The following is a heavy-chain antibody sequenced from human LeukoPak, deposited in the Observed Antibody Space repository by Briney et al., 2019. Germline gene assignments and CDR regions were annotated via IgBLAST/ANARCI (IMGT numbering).Heavy chain of an antibody. V-gene: IGHV3-23*01. CDR2: ISGSGGST. CDR1: GFTFSSYA. J-gene: IGHJ4*02. CDR3: AKLTKREGGSFDY. D-gene: IGHD4/OR15-4a*01. Sequence: GGSLRPSRAASGFTFSSYAMSWVRQAPGKGLEWVSAISGSGGSTYYADSVKGRFTISRDNSKNTLYLQMNSLRAEDTAVYYCAKLTKREGGSFDYWGQGTLVTVSS.